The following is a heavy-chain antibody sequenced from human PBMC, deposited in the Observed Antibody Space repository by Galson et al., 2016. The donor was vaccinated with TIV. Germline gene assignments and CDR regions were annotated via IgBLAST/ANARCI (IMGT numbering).Heavy chain of an antibody. CDR3: ARGPRLRTSLFEDITKTFDH. J-gene: IGHJ4*02. CDR2: INHSGTT. CDR1: GGSFSGYF. D-gene: IGHD3-3*01. Sequence: SETLSLTCAVYGGSFSGYFWSWVRQSPGGGLEWIGEINHSGTTRYSPSLKSRVTISLDMAKNQLSLKVTSVTAADTAVYYCARGPRLRTSLFEDITKTFDHCGQGARVTFSS. V-gene: IGHV4-34*01.